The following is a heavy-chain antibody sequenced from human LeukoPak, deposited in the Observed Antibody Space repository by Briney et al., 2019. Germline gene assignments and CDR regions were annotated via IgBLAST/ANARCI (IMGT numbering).Heavy chain of an antibody. CDR1: SSGGYY. Sequence: SSGGYYWSWIRQHPGKGLEWVSGISWNSGNIGYADSVKGRFTISRDNAKNSLYLQMNSLRAEDTALYYCAKGGYYYYGMDVWGQGTTVTVSS. J-gene: IGHJ6*02. D-gene: IGHD3-16*01. V-gene: IGHV3-9*01. CDR2: ISWNSGNI. CDR3: AKGGYYYYGMDV.